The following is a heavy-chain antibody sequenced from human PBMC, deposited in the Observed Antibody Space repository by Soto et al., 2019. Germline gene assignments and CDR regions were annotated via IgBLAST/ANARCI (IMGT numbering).Heavy chain of an antibody. CDR1: GFTVSSYY. Sequence: EVQLVESGGGLIQPGGSLRLSCAASGFTVSSYYMSWVRQAPGKGLEWVSVIYSGGSTSYADSVKGRFTISRDNSKNTGYLQMNSLGAEDTAVYPCARDLGRGCNQQWGQGTLVTVFS. J-gene: IGHJ1*01. CDR3: ARDLGRGCNQQ. V-gene: IGHV3-53*01. D-gene: IGHD6-19*01. CDR2: IYSGGST.